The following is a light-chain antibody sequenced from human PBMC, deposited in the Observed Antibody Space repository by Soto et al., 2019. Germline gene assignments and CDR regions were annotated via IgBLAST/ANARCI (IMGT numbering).Light chain of an antibody. CDR1: QSVSSSF. V-gene: IGKV3-20*01. CDR3: EQYGSSPLT. CDR2: GAS. Sequence: EIVLTQSPGTLSLSPGERATLSCRASQSVSSSFLAWYQQTPGQAPRLLIYGASRRATGIPDRFSGRGSGTDFTLTISRLEPEDFEVYYCEQYGSSPLTFGGGTKVDIK. J-gene: IGKJ4*01.